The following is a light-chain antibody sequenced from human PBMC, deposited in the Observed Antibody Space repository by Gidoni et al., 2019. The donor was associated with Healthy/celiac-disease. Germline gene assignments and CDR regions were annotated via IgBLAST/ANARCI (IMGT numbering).Light chain of an antibody. V-gene: IGLV1-51*01. CDR2: DNN. CDR3: GTWDSSLSAVV. Sequence: QSVLTPPPSVSAAPGQKVTISCSGSSHNIGNNYVSWYQQLPGTAPTLLIYDNNKRPSGIPDRFSGSKSGTSATLGITGLQTGDEADYYCGTWDSSLSAVVFGGGTKLTVL. J-gene: IGLJ2*01. CDR1: SHNIGNNY.